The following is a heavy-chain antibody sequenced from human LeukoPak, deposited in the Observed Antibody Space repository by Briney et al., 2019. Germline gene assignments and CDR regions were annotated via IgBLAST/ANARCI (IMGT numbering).Heavy chain of an antibody. Sequence: ASVKVSCKASGYTFTSYGISWVRQAPGQGLEWMGWISAYNGNTNYAQKLQGRVTMTTDTSTSTAYMELRSLRSDDTAVYYCARVGDFDWLLSPSYYFDYWGQGTLVIVSS. CDR3: ARVGDFDWLLSPSYYFDY. J-gene: IGHJ4*02. V-gene: IGHV1-18*01. CDR2: ISAYNGNT. CDR1: GYTFTSYG. D-gene: IGHD3-9*01.